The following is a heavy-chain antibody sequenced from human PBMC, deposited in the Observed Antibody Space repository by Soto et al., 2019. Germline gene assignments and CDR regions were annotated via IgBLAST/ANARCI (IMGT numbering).Heavy chain of an antibody. V-gene: IGHV4-34*01. D-gene: IGHD6-13*01. J-gene: IGHJ4*02. CDR1: GGSFSGYY. Sequence: TLSLTCAVYGGSFSGYYWSWIRQPPGKGLEWIGEINHSGSTNYNPSLKSRVTISVDTSKNQFSLKLSSVTAADTAVYYCARVIAAAGRFDYWGQGTLVTVSS. CDR3: ARVIAAAGRFDY. CDR2: INHSGST.